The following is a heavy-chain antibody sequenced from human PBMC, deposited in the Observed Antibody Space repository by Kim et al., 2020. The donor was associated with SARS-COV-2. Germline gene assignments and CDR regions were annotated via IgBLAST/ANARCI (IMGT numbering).Heavy chain of an antibody. CDR2: IYYSGST. J-gene: IGHJ4*02. CDR3: ASLIYGSGSPSDY. CDR1: GGSISSGGYY. Sequence: SETLSLTCTVSGGSISSGGYYWSWIRQHPGKGLEWIGYIYYSGSTYYNPSLKSRVTISVDTSKNQFSLKLSSVTAADTAVYYCASLIYGSGSPSDYWGQGTLVTVSS. D-gene: IGHD3-10*01. V-gene: IGHV4-31*03.